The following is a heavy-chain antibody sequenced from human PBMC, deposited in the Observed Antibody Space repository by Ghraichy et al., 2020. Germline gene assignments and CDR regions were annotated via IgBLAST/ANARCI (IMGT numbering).Heavy chain of an antibody. J-gene: IGHJ4*02. CDR1: GGSISSGSYY. D-gene: IGHD1-26*01. V-gene: IGHV4-61*02. Sequence: SETLSLTCTVSGGSISSGSYYWSWIRQPAGKGLEWIGRIYTSGSTNYNPSLKSRVTISVDTSKNQFSLKLSSVTAADTAVYYCARDHRVGATDPLDYWGQGTLVTVSS. CDR2: IYTSGST. CDR3: ARDHRVGATDPLDY.